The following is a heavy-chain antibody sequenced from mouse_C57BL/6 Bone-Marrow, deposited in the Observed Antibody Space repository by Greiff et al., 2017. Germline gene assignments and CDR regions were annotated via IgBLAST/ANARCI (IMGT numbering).Heavy chain of an antibody. V-gene: IGHV5-6*01. CDR1: GFTFSSYG. CDR2: ISSGGSYT. CDR3: ARGGDWFAY. Sequence: EVQLVESGGDLVKPGGSLKLSCAASGFTFSSYGMSWVRQTPDKRLEWVATISSGGSYTYYPDSVKGRFTISRDNAKNTLYLQMSSLKSEDTAMYYCARGGDWFAYWGQGTLVTVSA. J-gene: IGHJ3*01.